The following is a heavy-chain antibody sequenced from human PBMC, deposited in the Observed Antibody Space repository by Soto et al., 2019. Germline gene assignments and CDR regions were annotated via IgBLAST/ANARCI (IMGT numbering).Heavy chain of an antibody. CDR1: GFTFNDYA. Sequence: GGSLRLSCAVSGFTFNDYAMSWVRQAPGKELEWVSTISGSLGSAYYAASVEGRFTISGDNSNNTLYLQMNSLRVEDTATYYCAKDSRLPGFGLLIHAFDIWGHGTMVTVSS. V-gene: IGHV3-23*01. CDR3: AKDSRLPGFGLLIHAFDI. CDR2: ISGSLGSA. D-gene: IGHD3-3*01. J-gene: IGHJ3*02.